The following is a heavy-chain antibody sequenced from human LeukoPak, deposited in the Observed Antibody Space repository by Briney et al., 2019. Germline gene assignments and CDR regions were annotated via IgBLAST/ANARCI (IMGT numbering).Heavy chain of an antibody. J-gene: IGHJ6*03. D-gene: IGHD3-16*01. CDR1: GGSISSSSYY. Sequence: PSETLSLTCTVSGGSISSSSYYWGWIRQPPGKGLEWIGSIYYSGSTYYNPSLKSRVTISVDTSKNQFSLKLSSVTAADTAVYYCARQLKGDYYYYYYMDVWGKGTTVTISS. V-gene: IGHV4-39*01. CDR3: ARQLKGDYYYYYYMDV. CDR2: IYYSGST.